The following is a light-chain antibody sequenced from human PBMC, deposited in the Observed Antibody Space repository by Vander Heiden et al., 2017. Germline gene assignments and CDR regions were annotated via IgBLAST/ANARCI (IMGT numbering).Light chain of an antibody. V-gene: IGKV3-15*01. CDR1: QRISSN. CDR2: VAS. J-gene: IGKJ3*01. Sequence: EIVMTQSPATLSVSPGERATLSCRASQRISSNLAWYQQKPGQAPRLLIYVASTRATGIPARFRGSGSGTEFTLTISSLQSEDFAVYYCQQYNNWPPLFTFGSGTKVDI. CDR3: QQYNNWPPLFT.